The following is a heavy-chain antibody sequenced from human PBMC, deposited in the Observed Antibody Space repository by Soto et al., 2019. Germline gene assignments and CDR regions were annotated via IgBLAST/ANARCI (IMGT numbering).Heavy chain of an antibody. CDR2: INAGNGNT. CDR3: AMGTYYYDSSGYPQGNY. Sequence: GASVKVSCKASGYGFTSYAMHWVRQAPGQRLEWMGWINAGNGNTKYSQKFQGRVTITRDTSASTAYMELSSLRSEDTAVYYCAMGTYYYDSSGYPQGNYWGQGTLVTVSS. V-gene: IGHV1-3*01. D-gene: IGHD3-22*01. CDR1: GYGFTSYA. J-gene: IGHJ4*02.